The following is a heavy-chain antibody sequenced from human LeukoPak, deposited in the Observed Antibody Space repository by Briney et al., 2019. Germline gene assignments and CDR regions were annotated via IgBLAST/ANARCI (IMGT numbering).Heavy chain of an antibody. CDR1: GGSISSYY. J-gene: IGHJ6*03. Sequence: PSETLSLTCTVSGGSISSYYWSWIRQPPGKGLEWIGYIYYSGSTNYNPSLKSRVTISVDTSKNQFSLKLSSVTAADTAVYYCARDQITIFGVVKDYYYMDVWGKGTTVTVSS. CDR3: ARDQITIFGVVKDYYYMDV. CDR2: IYYSGST. D-gene: IGHD3-3*01. V-gene: IGHV4-59*12.